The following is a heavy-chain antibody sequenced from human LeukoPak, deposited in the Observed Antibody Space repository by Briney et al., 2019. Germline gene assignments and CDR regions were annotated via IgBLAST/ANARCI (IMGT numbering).Heavy chain of an antibody. J-gene: IGHJ4*02. V-gene: IGHV3-74*01. CDR3: ARDRAAAYFDY. Sequence: GGSLRLSCAASGFTLSTYWMHWVRQAPGKGLVWVSRVNGDGTTTTYADSVKGRFTISRDNAKNTLYLQMNSLRAEDTAVYYCARDRAAAYFDYWGQGTLVTVSS. CDR1: GFTLSTYW. CDR2: VNGDGTTT. D-gene: IGHD6-13*01.